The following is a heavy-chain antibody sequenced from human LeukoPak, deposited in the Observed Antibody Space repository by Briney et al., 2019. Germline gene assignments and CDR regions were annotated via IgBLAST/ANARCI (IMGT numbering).Heavy chain of an antibody. V-gene: IGHV4-34*01. CDR3: ARRGGDYGDYGDDY. CDR1: GGSFSGYY. Sequence: PSETLSLTCAVYGGSFSGYYWSWIRPPPGKGLEWIGEINHSGSTNYNPSLKSRVTISVDTSKNQFSLKLSSVTAADTAVYYCARRGGDYGDYGDDYWGQGTLVTVSS. J-gene: IGHJ4*02. D-gene: IGHD4-17*01. CDR2: INHSGST.